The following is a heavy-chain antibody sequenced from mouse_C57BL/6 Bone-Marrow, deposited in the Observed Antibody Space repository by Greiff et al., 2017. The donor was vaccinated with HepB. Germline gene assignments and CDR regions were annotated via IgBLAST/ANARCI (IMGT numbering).Heavy chain of an antibody. CDR1: GYTFTSYW. D-gene: IGHD2-4*01. Sequence: QVQLQQPGAELVRPGSSVKLSCKASGYTFTSYWMDWVKQRPGQGLEWIGNIYPSDSETHYNQKFKDKAKLTVDKSSSTAYMQLSSLTSEDSAVYYCARSYDYDPYYFDYWGQGTTLTVSS. CDR2: IYPSDSET. V-gene: IGHV1-61*01. J-gene: IGHJ2*01. CDR3: ARSYDYDPYYFDY.